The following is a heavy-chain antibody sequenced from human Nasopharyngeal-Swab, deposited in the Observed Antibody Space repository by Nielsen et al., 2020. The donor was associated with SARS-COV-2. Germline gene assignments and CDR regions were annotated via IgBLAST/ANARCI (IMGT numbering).Heavy chain of an antibody. CDR1: GGSISSYY. J-gene: IGHJ3*02. Sequence: SCTVSGGSISSYYWSWIRQPPGKGLEWIGYIYYSGSTNYNPSLKSRVTISVDTSKNQFSLKLSSVTAADTAVYYCARQGGSSGWSGVAFDIWGQGTMVTVSS. CDR2: IYYSGST. D-gene: IGHD6-19*01. CDR3: ARQGGSSGWSGVAFDI. V-gene: IGHV4-59*08.